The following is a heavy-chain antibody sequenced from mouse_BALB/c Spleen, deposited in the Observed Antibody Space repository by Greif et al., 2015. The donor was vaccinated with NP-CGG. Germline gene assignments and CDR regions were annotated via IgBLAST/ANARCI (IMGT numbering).Heavy chain of an antibody. J-gene: IGHJ4*01. CDR1: GYTFASYY. CDR3: TRDTMDY. Sequence: VQLQQSGPELVKPGASVRISCKASGYTFASYYIHWVKQRPGQGLEGIGWIFPENVNTKYSEKFKAKATLTVDKSSSTAYMQLSSLTSEDSAVYFCTRDTMDYWGQGTSVTVSS. V-gene: IGHV1S56*01. CDR2: IFPENVNT.